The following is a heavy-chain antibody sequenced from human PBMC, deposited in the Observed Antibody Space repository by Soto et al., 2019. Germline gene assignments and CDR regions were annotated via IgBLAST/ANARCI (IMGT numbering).Heavy chain of an antibody. J-gene: IGHJ5*02. CDR1: GGTFSSYA. Sequence: SVKVSCKASGGTFSSYAISWVRQAPGQGLEWMGGIIPIFGTANYAQKFQGRVTITADESTSTAYMELGSLRSEDTAVYYCAGDPVYSSSHGYWFDPWGQGTLVTVSS. CDR3: AGDPVYSSSHGYWFDP. CDR2: IIPIFGTA. D-gene: IGHD6-6*01. V-gene: IGHV1-69*13.